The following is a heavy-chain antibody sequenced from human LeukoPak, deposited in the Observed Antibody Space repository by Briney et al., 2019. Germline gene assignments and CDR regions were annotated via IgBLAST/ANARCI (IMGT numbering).Heavy chain of an antibody. Sequence: PSETLSLTCTVSGGSISTYYWSWIRQPPGEGLEWIGYIYKSGSTNYNPSLKSRVTISVDTSKNQFSLKLSSVTAADTTVYCCARAGYTYVRYFDYWGQGTLVTVSS. J-gene: IGHJ4*02. CDR1: GGSISTYY. CDR3: ARAGYTYVRYFDY. CDR2: IYKSGST. V-gene: IGHV4-59*01. D-gene: IGHD5-18*01.